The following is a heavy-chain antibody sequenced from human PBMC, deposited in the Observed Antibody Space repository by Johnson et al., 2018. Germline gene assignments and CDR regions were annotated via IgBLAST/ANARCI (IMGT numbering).Heavy chain of an antibody. J-gene: IGHJ6*02. Sequence: QVQLVQSGAEVKKPGASVKVSCKASGYTFTSYDINWVRQATGQGLEWMGWMTPNSGNTASAQKFQGRVTMTRNTSISTAYMALSSRSSEDTAVYSCASTILGDNYAMDVWGQGTTVTVSS. D-gene: IGHD3-3*01. V-gene: IGHV1-8*01. CDR3: ASTILGDNYAMDV. CDR1: GYTFTSYD. CDR2: MTPNSGNT.